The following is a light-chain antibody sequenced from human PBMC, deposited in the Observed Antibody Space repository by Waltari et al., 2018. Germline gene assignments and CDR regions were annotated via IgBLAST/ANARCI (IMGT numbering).Light chain of an antibody. J-gene: IGKJ1*01. CDR3: MQALQTPWT. V-gene: IGKV2-28*01. CDR2: LGS. CDR1: QSLLHTNAYNY. Sequence: DIVMTQSPLSLPVTPGEPASISCRASQSLLHTNAYNYLDWYLQKPGQSPQLLIDLGSNRASGVPDRFSGSGSGTDFTLKISRVEAEDVGVYYCMQALQTPWTFGQGTKVEI.